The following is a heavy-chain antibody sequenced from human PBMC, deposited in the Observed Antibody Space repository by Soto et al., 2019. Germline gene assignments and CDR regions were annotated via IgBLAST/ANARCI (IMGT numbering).Heavy chain of an antibody. D-gene: IGHD3-22*01. CDR1: GFTFCSYG. J-gene: IGHJ4*02. V-gene: IGHV3-30*18. CDR3: AKDRVYYDSSGQAFDY. Sequence: QVQLVESGGGVVQPGRSLRLSWAASGFTFCSYGMHWVRQAPGKGLEWVAVISYDGSNKYYADSVKGRFTISRDNSKNTLYLQMNSLRAEDTAVYYCAKDRVYYDSSGQAFDYWGQGTLVTVSS. CDR2: ISYDGSNK.